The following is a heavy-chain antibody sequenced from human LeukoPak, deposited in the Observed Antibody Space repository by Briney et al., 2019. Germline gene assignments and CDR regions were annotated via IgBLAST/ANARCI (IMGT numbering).Heavy chain of an antibody. Sequence: GGSLRLSCAASGFTFSSYEMNWVRQAPGKGLEWVSYISSSGSTTYYADSVKGRFTISRDNSKNTLYLQMNSLRAEDTAVYYCARESMVRGVIMVDYWGQGTLVTVSS. CDR3: ARESMVRGVIMVDY. J-gene: IGHJ4*02. D-gene: IGHD3-10*01. CDR2: ISSSGSTT. CDR1: GFTFSSYE. V-gene: IGHV3-48*03.